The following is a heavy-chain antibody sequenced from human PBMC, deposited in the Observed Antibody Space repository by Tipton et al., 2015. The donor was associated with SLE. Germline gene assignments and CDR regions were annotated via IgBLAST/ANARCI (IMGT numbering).Heavy chain of an antibody. CDR3: ARPSEAYAWDAFEI. CDR1: GGSISTHY. CDR2: MYNSGSS. V-gene: IGHV4-59*11. Sequence: TLSLTCTVSGGSISTHYWNWIRQPPGKGLEWIGYMYNSGSSNYNPSLKSRVTISGDTSKNQFSLKLSSVTAADTAVYYCARPSEAYAWDAFEIWGQGTMVTVFS. J-gene: IGHJ3*02. D-gene: IGHD2-2*01.